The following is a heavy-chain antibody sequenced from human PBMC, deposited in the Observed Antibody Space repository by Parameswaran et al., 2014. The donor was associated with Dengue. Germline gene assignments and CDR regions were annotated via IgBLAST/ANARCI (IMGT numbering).Heavy chain of an antibody. CDR2: INPSGGST. V-gene: IGHV1-46*01. J-gene: IGHJ6*04. CDR3: ARAGSLDV. Sequence: WVRQAPGQGLEWIGIINPSGGSTSYAQKFQGRVTMTRDTSTSTVYMELSSLRSEDTAVYYCARAGSLDVWAKDHGHRLL.